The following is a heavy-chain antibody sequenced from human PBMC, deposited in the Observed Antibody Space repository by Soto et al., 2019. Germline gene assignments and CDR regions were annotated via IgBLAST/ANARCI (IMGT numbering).Heavy chain of an antibody. D-gene: IGHD2-21*01. J-gene: IGHJ4*02. Sequence: PSETLSLTCAVSGGSISSGGYSWSWIRQPPGKGLEWIGYIYHSGSTYYNPSLKSRVTISVDRSKNQFSLKLSSVTAADTAVDYCARDKIPGRFDYWGQGTLVTVPS. CDR3: ARDKIPGRFDY. V-gene: IGHV4-30-2*01. CDR1: GGSISSGGYS. CDR2: IYHSGST.